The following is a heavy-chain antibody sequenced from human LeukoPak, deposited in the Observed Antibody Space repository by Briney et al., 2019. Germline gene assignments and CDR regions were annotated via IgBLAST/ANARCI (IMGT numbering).Heavy chain of an antibody. CDR3: ARSPRGSGSLYYFDH. V-gene: IGHV3-7*01. Sequence: GGSLRLSCVVSGFIFSNYGMTWVRQAPGKGLEWVANINQDGSEKYYVDSVKDRFTISRDNAKNSLYLQMNSLRAEDTALYYCARSPRGSGSLYYFDHWGQGTLVTVSS. D-gene: IGHD3-10*01. CDR2: INQDGSEK. J-gene: IGHJ4*02. CDR1: GFIFSNYG.